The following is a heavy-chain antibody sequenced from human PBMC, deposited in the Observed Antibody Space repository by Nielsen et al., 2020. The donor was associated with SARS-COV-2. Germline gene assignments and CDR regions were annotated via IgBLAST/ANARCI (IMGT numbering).Heavy chain of an antibody. D-gene: IGHD6-6*01. Sequence: SVKVSCKASGYTFTSYAMHWVRQAPGQGLEWMGGIIPIFGTANYAQKFQGRVTITADESTSTAYMELSSLRSEDTAVYYCARGAYSSSNWDAFDIWGQGTMVTVSS. J-gene: IGHJ3*02. CDR3: ARGAYSSSNWDAFDI. V-gene: IGHV1-69*13. CDR1: GYTFTSYA. CDR2: IIPIFGTA.